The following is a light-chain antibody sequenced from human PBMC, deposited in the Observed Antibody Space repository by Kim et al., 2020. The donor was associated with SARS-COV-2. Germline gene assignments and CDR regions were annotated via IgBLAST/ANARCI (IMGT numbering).Light chain of an antibody. Sequence: GQSITISCIGTSSDIGIYSFVYWYQQHSGKAPKLVIYDVSHRPSGISNRFSGSKSGNTASLTISGLQAEDEADYYCSSYASVSTYVFGPGTKVTVL. CDR3: SSYASVSTYV. V-gene: IGLV2-14*03. CDR1: SSDIGIYSF. J-gene: IGLJ1*01. CDR2: DVS.